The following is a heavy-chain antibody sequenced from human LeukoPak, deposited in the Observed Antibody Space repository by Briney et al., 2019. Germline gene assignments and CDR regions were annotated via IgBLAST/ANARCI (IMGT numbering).Heavy chain of an antibody. CDR1: GFTFSSYT. CDR3: ASNTNYNWLDP. D-gene: IGHD1-1*01. V-gene: IGHV3-21*01. J-gene: IGHJ5*02. Sequence: GGSLRLSCAASGFTFSSYTMNWVRQAPGKGLEWASSITSSSGYIYYADSVKGRFTISRNNVEKSVYLQMNSLRVEDTAVYYCASNTNYNWLDPWGQGTLVTVSS. CDR2: ITSSSGYI.